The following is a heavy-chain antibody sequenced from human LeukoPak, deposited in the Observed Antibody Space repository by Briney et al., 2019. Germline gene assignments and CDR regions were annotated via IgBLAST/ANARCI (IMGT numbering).Heavy chain of an antibody. Sequence: PGGSLRLSCAASGLTFSNYEMNWVRQAPGKGLEWVPFISGSGRRIYYADSVKGRFTISRDNAKNSLYLQMNNLRVEDTAVYYCAKDQGRGGFGLDCWGQGTLVTVSS. D-gene: IGHD3-16*01. CDR3: AKDQGRGGFGLDC. J-gene: IGHJ4*02. CDR1: GLTFSNYE. CDR2: ISGSGRRI. V-gene: IGHV3-48*03.